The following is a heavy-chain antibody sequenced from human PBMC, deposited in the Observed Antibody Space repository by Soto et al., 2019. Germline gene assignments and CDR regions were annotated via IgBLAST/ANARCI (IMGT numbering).Heavy chain of an antibody. J-gene: IGHJ6*02. Sequence: QVQLVESGGGVVQPGRSLRLSCAASGFSFSSYGMHWVRQAPGTGLEWVAVIYYDGSNEYYSDSVKGRFTISRDNSKNTLYLQMNSLRVEDTAVYYCARWWNDEEWVETMDVWGQGTTVTVAS. V-gene: IGHV3-33*01. CDR1: GFSFSSYG. CDR2: IYYDGSNE. CDR3: ARWWNDEEWVETMDV. D-gene: IGHD1-1*01.